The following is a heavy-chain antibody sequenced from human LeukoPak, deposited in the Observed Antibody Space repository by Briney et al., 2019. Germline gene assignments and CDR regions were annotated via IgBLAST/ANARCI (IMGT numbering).Heavy chain of an antibody. CDR3: ARQSDYCSSTSCYKFFDY. CDR2: IYYSGST. Sequence: PSETLSLTCTVSGGSISSSSYYWGWIRQPPGKGLEWIGSIYYSGSTYYNPSLKSRVTISVDTSKNQFSLKLSSVTAADTAVYYCARQSDYCSSTSCYKFFDYWGQGTLVTVSS. D-gene: IGHD2-2*02. V-gene: IGHV4-39*01. J-gene: IGHJ4*02. CDR1: GGSISSSSYY.